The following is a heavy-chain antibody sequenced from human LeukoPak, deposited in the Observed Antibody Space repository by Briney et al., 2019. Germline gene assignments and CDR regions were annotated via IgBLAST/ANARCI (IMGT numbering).Heavy chain of an antibody. J-gene: IGHJ3*01. V-gene: IGHV3-74*01. Sequence: TGGSLRLSCAASGFTFGNSWVHWVRQAPGKGLVWGSLINADRSTATYADSVKGRFTISRDNARNTLSLQMNSLTIEDTAVYHCVVVVEPPDSDGFDVWGQGTMITVSS. CDR3: VVVVEPPDSDGFDV. D-gene: IGHD1-14*01. CDR2: INADRSTA. CDR1: GFTFGNSW.